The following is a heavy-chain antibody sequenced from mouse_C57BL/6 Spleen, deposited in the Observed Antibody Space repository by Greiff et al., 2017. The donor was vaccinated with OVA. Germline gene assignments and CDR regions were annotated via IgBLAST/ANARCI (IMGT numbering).Heavy chain of an antibody. D-gene: IGHD1-1*01. V-gene: IGHV1-61*01. CDR3: ARESSYGYFDV. CDR2: IYPSDSET. J-gene: IGHJ1*03. Sequence: QVQLQQPGAELVRPGSSVKLSCKASGYTFTSYWMDWVKQRPGQGLEWIGNIYPSDSETHYNQKFKDKATLTVDKSSSTAYMQLSSLTSEDSAVYYCARESSYGYFDVWGTGTTVTVSS. CDR1: GYTFTSYW.